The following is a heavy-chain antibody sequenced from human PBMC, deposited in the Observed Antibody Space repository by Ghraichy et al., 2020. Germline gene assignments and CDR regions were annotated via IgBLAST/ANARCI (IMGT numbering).Heavy chain of an antibody. V-gene: IGHV3-7*01. CDR3: ADPGTGM. J-gene: IGHJ4*02. CDR1: GFTFSNYW. D-gene: IGHD1-1*01. CDR2: MKQERGEE. Sequence: GGSLRLSCAASGFTFSNYWMSWVRQAPGKGLECVAHMKQERGEEFYVDSVKGRFTISRDNARNSLYLQMNSVRVEDTAVYYCADPGTGMWGQGTLVTVSS.